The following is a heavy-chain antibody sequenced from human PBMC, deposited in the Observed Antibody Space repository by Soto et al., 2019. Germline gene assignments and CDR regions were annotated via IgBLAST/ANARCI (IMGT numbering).Heavy chain of an antibody. D-gene: IGHD3-22*01. Sequence: GGSLRLSCAASGFTFSSYAMSWVRQAPGKGLEWVSAISGSGGSTYYADSVKGRFTISRDNSKNTLYLQMNSLRAEDTAVYYCANTPGEDSSGYYYYYFDYWGQGTLVTVSS. V-gene: IGHV3-23*01. CDR3: ANTPGEDSSGYYYYYFDY. CDR2: ISGSGGST. J-gene: IGHJ4*02. CDR1: GFTFSSYA.